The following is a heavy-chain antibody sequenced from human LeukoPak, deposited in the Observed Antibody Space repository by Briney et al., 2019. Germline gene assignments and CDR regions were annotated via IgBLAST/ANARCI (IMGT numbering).Heavy chain of an antibody. J-gene: IGHJ4*02. CDR2: TYYRSKWYN. CDR1: GDSVSSNSAA. D-gene: IGHD1-26*01. CDR3: ARGVGVYSGSYFGEYYFDY. V-gene: IGHV6-1*01. Sequence: SQTLSLTCAITGDSVSSNSAAWNWIRQSPSRGLEWLGRTYYRSKWYNDYAVSVKSRITINPDTSKNQFSLRLNSVTPEDTAVYYCARGVGVYSGSYFGEYYFDYWGQGTLVTVSS.